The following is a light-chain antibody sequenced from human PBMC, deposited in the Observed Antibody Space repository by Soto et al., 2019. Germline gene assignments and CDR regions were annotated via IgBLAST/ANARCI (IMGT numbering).Light chain of an antibody. CDR2: DVS. Sequence: QSALTQPASVSGSPGQSITISCTGTSSDVGGYNYVSWYQQHPGKAPKLMIYDVSNRPSGVSNRFSGSKSGNRASLTISGLQAEDEAEYYCSSYTSSSTRVFRGGTKLTVL. CDR3: SSYTSSSTRV. V-gene: IGLV2-14*01. CDR1: SSDVGGYNY. J-gene: IGLJ2*01.